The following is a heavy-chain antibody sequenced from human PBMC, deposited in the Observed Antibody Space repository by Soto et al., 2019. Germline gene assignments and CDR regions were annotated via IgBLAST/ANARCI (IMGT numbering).Heavy chain of an antibody. CDR3: ARVTRIGHYYYYYMDV. Sequence: GASVKVSCKASGYTFTSYGISWVRQAPGQGLEWMGWISAYNGNTNYAQKLQGRVTMTTDTSTSAAYMELRSLRSDGTAVYYCARVTRIGHYYYYYMDVWGKGTTVTVSS. D-gene: IGHD4-17*01. J-gene: IGHJ6*03. CDR1: GYTFTSYG. CDR2: ISAYNGNT. V-gene: IGHV1-18*01.